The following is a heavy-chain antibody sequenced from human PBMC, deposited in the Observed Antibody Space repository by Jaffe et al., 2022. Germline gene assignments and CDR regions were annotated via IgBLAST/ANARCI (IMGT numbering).Heavy chain of an antibody. CDR2: IYHSGST. V-gene: IGHV4-30-2*01. J-gene: IGHJ4*02. CDR1: GGSISSGGYS. D-gene: IGHD3-10*01. Sequence: QLQLQESGSGLVKPSQTLSLTCAVSGGSISSGGYSWSWIRQPPGKGLEWIGYIYHSGSTYYNPSLKSRVTISVDRSKNQFSLKLSSVTAADTAVYYCARGTTLGELWFRELFGYFDYWGQGTLVTVSS. CDR3: ARGTTLGELWFRELFGYFDY.